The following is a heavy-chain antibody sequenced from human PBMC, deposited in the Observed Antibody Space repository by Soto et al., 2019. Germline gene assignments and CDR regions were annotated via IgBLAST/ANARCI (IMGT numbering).Heavy chain of an antibody. CDR2: IYHSGST. D-gene: IGHD5-12*01. CDR1: GGSISSTYW. J-gene: IGHJ5*01. CDR3: ATRVDDSGWFVY. V-gene: IGHV4-4*02. Sequence: PSETLSLTSAVSGGSISSTYWCHWVRQPPGKGLEWIGEIYHSGSTSFNPSLKSRVTMSVDKSKNQFSLKLTSVAAADTAVYYCATRVDDSGWFVYWGQGTLVTVSS.